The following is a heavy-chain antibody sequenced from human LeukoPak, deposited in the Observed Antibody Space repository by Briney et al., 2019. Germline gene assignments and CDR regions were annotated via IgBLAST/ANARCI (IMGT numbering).Heavy chain of an antibody. V-gene: IGHV3-23*01. J-gene: IGHJ3*02. CDR2: ISGSGGST. Sequence: PGGSLRLSCAASGFTFSSYAMSWVRQAPGKGLEWVSAISGSGGSTYYADSVKGRFTISRDNSKNTLYLQMNSLRAEDTAVYYCAKSQRGYSQVGNAFDIWGQGTMVTVSS. D-gene: IGHD5-18*01. CDR3: AKSQRGYSQVGNAFDI. CDR1: GFTFSSYA.